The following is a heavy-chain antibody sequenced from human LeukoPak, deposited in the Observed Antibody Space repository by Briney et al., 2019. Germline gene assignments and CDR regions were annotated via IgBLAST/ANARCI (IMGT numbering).Heavy chain of an antibody. J-gene: IGHJ4*02. CDR3: VRDAGGY. CDR1: GFTLRTYA. V-gene: IGHV3-30-3*01. CDR2: ISSDGSKK. D-gene: IGHD1-14*01. Sequence: GGSLRLSCVASGFTLRTYAMHWVRQAPGKRLEWVAVISSDGSKKFYSDSVKGQFTISRDNSKNTLYLQMSSLRTEDTGVYFCVRDAGGYWGQGTLVTVSS.